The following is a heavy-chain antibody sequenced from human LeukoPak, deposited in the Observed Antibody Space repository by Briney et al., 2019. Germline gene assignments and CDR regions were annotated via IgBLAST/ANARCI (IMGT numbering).Heavy chain of an antibody. CDR2: IKQDGSEK. J-gene: IGHJ3*02. CDR1: GFTFSSYW. Sequence: GGSLRLSCAASGFTFSSYWMSWVRQAPGKGLEWVANIKQDGSEKYYVDSVKGRFTISRDNAKNSLYLQMNSLRAEDTALYYCAKDMTIFGVVIPHGAFDIWGQGTMVTVSS. V-gene: IGHV3-7*03. CDR3: AKDMTIFGVVIPHGAFDI. D-gene: IGHD3-3*01.